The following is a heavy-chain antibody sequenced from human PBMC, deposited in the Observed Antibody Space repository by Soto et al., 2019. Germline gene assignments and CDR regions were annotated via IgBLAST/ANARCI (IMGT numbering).Heavy chain of an antibody. CDR1: GGSASSGSYY. J-gene: IGHJ4*02. CDR2: IYYSGST. V-gene: IGHV4-61*01. CDR3: AREAEYCGGDCFRGKIDY. D-gene: IGHD2-21*02. Sequence: PSETLSLTCTVSGGSASSGSYYWSWIRQPPGKGLEWIGYIYYSGSTNYNPSLKSRVTISVDTSKDQFSLKLSSVTAADTAVYYCAREAEYCGGDCFRGKIDYWGQGTLVTVSS.